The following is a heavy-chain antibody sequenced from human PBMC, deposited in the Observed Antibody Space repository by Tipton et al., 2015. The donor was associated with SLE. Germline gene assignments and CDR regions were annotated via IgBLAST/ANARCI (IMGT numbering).Heavy chain of an antibody. CDR3: ARDRDYGFWSGPQGFDY. CDR1: GFTFGDYT. J-gene: IGHJ4*02. CDR2: ITSSSRHI. D-gene: IGHD3-3*01. V-gene: IGHV3-48*01. Sequence: SLRLSCSTSGFTFGDYTMNWVRQAPGQGLEWVSYITSSSRHIYYADSVKGRFTISRDNAKNSLYLQMNSLRAEGTAVYYCARDRDYGFWSGPQGFDYWGQGTVVTVSS.